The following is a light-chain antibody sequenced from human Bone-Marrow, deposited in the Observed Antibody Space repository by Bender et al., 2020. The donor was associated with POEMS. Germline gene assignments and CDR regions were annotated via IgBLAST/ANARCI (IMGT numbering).Light chain of an antibody. Sequence: SYELTQPPSVSVSPRQTASIPCSGAELMNKFVCWYQQKPGQAPVLVIYEDEKRPSGIPERFSASNSGNTATLTISETQATDEAEYYCQAWDRSIFYVFGGGTKVTVL. CDR1: ELMNKF. CDR3: QAWDRSIFYV. CDR2: EDE. V-gene: IGLV3-1*01. J-gene: IGLJ1*01.